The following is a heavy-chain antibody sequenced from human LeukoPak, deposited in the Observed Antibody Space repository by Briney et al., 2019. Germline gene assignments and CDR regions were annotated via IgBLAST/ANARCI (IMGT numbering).Heavy chain of an antibody. V-gene: IGHV4-59*11. J-gene: IGHJ4*02. CDR2: IYYRGST. Sequence: SETLSLTCTVSGGSISSHYWSWIRQPPGKGLEWIGYIYYRGSTNYNPSLKSRVTISVDTSKNQFSLKLSSVTAADTAVYYCARDYGGKFDSWGQGTLVTVSS. CDR1: GGSISSHY. D-gene: IGHD4-23*01. CDR3: ARDYGGKFDS.